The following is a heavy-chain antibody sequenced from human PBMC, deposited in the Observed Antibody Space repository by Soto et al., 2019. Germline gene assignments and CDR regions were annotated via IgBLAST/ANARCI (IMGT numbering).Heavy chain of an antibody. CDR1: GFTFSSYA. Sequence: EVQLLESGGGLVQPGGSLRLSCAASGFTFSSYAMRWVRQAPGKGLEWVSAISGSGGSTYYADSVKGRFTISRDNSKNTLYLQMNSLRAEDTAVYYCAPVFVGKQLVAYWGQGTLVTVSS. D-gene: IGHD6-6*01. J-gene: IGHJ4*02. CDR3: APVFVGKQLVAY. V-gene: IGHV3-23*01. CDR2: ISGSGGST.